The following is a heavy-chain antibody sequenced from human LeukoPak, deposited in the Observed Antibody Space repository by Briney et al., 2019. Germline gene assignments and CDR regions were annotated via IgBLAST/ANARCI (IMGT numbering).Heavy chain of an antibody. CDR1: GFTFKNYA. CDR3: ASNSRVVITQLDY. D-gene: IGHD3-22*01. Sequence: GESLRLSCAASGFTFKNYAMSWVRQAPGKGLEWVSSISSNSSYIYYADSVKGRFTISRDNAKNSLYLQMNSLRAEDTAVYYCASNSRVVITQLDYWGQGTLVTVSS. J-gene: IGHJ4*02. CDR2: ISSNSSYI. V-gene: IGHV3-21*01.